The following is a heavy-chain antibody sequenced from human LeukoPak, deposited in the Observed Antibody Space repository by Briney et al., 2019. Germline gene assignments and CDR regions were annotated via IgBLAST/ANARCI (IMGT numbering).Heavy chain of an antibody. CDR1: GFTFSSYS. J-gene: IGHJ4*02. V-gene: IGHV3-21*01. CDR3: ARESGGEEYYFDY. CDR2: ISSSSSYI. Sequence: PGGSLRLSCAASGFTFSSYSMNWVRQAPGKGLEWVSSISSSSSYIYYADSVKGGFTISRDNAKNSLYLQMNSLRAEDTAVYYCARESGGEEYYFDYWGQGTLVTVSS. D-gene: IGHD3-16*01.